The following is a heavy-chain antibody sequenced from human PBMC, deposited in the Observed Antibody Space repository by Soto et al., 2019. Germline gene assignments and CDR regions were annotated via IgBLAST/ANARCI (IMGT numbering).Heavy chain of an antibody. J-gene: IGHJ6*02. V-gene: IGHV4-39*02. D-gene: IGHD3-3*01. CDR2: IYYSGRI. Sequence: QLQLQESGPGLVKPSETLSLTCTVSGDSISSNSYYWGWIRQPPGRGLEWIGSIYYSGRIYYNPSLKSRVTISVDTSKNQFSLKVTSVTAADTAVYYCVRDQIRFVELNYYNYYGMDIWGQGTTVTVSS. CDR3: VRDQIRFVELNYYNYYGMDI. CDR1: GDSISSNSYY.